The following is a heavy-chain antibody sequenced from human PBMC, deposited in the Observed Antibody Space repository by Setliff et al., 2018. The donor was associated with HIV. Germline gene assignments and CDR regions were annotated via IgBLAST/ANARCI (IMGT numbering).Heavy chain of an antibody. CDR3: VTGEGLRF. V-gene: IGHV1-69-2*01. CDR1: KYTFTDYY. CDR2: VEPEDDKT. Sequence: ASVKVSCKASKYTFTDYYMHWVQQAPGKGLESMGRVEPEDDKTIYAEKFQGRVTMTTATSSDTAYLYLSSLRSEDTAVYYCVTGEGLRFWGQGTLVTVSS. J-gene: IGHJ4*02. D-gene: IGHD2-15*01.